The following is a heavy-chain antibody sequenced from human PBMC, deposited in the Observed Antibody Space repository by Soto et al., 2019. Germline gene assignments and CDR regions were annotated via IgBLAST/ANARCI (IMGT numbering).Heavy chain of an antibody. CDR2: IYYSGST. D-gene: IGHD2-2*01. CDR3: ARGEVVSAARGWDRHGTNYYYYYGMDV. J-gene: IGHJ6*02. Sequence: SEILSLTCTVSGGSISSYYWSWIRQPPGKGLEWIGYIYYSGSTNYNPSLKSRVTISVDTXXNQFSLKLSSVTAADTAVYYCARGEVVSAARGWDRHGTNYYYYYGMDVWGQGTTVTVAS. CDR1: GGSISSYY. V-gene: IGHV4-59*01.